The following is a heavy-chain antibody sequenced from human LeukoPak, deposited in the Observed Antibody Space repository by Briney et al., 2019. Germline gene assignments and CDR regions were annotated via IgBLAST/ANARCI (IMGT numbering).Heavy chain of an antibody. CDR2: IKSKTDGGIT. Sequence: GGSLTLSCAASGFTFSNVWMSWVRQAAGEGREWVDRIKSKTDGGITDYAAAVRGRFTISRDASKTPLYLQRNSLKTEDTAVYYCTTNPRYCSSTSCYTEEYFQHWGPGTLVTVSP. V-gene: IGHV3-15*01. CDR1: GFTFSNVW. D-gene: IGHD2-2*02. CDR3: TTNPRYCSSTSCYTEEYFQH. J-gene: IGHJ1*01.